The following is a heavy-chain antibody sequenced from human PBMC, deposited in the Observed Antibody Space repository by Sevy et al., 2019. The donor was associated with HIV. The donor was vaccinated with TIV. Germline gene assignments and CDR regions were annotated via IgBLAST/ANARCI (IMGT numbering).Heavy chain of an antibody. CDR3: AKGIRIAARHFHGMDV. D-gene: IGHD6-6*01. J-gene: IGHJ6*02. V-gene: IGHV3-9*01. Sequence: GGSLRLSCAASGFTFDDYAMHWVRQAPGKGLEWVSGISWNSGSIGYADSVKGRFTISRDNAKNSLYLQMNSLRAEDTALYYCAKGIRIAARHFHGMDVWGQRTTVTASS. CDR1: GFTFDDYA. CDR2: ISWNSGSI.